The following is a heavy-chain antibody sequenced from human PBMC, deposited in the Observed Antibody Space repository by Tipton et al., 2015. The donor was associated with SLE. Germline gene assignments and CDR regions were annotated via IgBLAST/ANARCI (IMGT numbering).Heavy chain of an antibody. J-gene: IGHJ4*02. D-gene: IGHD6-19*01. CDR3: ARGWGSG. V-gene: IGHV4-61*01. Sequence: TLSLTCTVSGGSVSSGSYYWSCIRQPPGKGLEWIGYIYYSGSTNYNPSLKSRVTISVDTSKNQFSLKLSSVTAADTAVYYCARGWGSGWGQGTLVTVSS. CDR1: GGSVSSGSYY. CDR2: IYYSGST.